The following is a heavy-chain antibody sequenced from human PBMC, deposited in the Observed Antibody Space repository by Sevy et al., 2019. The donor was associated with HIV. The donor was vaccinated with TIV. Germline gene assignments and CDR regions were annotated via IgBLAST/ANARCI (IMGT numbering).Heavy chain of an antibody. J-gene: IGHJ4*02. V-gene: IGHV4-59*13. CDR1: GGSISSYY. CDR2: IYSSGST. Sequence: SENLSLTCTVSGGSISSYYWSWIRQPPGKGLEWVGYIYSSGSTNYNPSLKSRVTISVDTSKNQFSLKLSSVTAADTAVYYCARVGLARYFFDSWGQGNLVTVSS. CDR3: ARVGLARYFFDS.